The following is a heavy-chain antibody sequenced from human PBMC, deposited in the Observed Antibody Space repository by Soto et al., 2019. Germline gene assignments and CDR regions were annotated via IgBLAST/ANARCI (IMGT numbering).Heavy chain of an antibody. CDR2: ISGSGGST. CDR1: GFTFSSYA. CDR3: AKDRITIFGVVINYYYGMDV. J-gene: IGHJ6*02. D-gene: IGHD3-3*01. V-gene: IGHV3-23*01. Sequence: EVQLLESGGGLVQPGGSLRLSCAASGFTFSSYAMSWVRQAPGKGLEWVSAISGSGGSTYYADSVKGRFTISRDNSKNTLYLQMNSLRAEDTAVYYCAKDRITIFGVVINYYYGMDVWGQGTTVTVSS.